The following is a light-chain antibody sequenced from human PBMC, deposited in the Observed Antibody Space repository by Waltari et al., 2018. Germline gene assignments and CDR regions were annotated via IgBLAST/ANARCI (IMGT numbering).Light chain of an antibody. CDR2: DVT. J-gene: IGLJ2*01. Sequence: QSALTQPASVSGSPGQSITISCTGTSSDVGGYNYVFWYQQYPGKAPKLMIYDVTKRPSGVSGRFSGSKSGNTASLTISGLQTEDEADYHCASYKVGRGLIFGGGTKLTVL. CDR3: ASYKVGRGLI. V-gene: IGLV2-14*01. CDR1: SSDVGGYNY.